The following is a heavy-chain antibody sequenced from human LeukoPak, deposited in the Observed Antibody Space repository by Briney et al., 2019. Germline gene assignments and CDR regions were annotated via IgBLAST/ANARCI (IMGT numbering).Heavy chain of an antibody. D-gene: IGHD6-19*01. V-gene: IGHV1-24*01. CDR1: GYTLTELS. Sequence: GASVKVSCKVSGYTLTELSMHWVRQAPGKGLEWMGGFDPEDGETIYAQKFQGRVIMTEDTSTDTAYIELSSLRSEDTAVYYCATDNPGYSTGWYGAFDIWGQGTMVTVSS. CDR2: FDPEDGET. J-gene: IGHJ3*02. CDR3: ATDNPGYSTGWYGAFDI.